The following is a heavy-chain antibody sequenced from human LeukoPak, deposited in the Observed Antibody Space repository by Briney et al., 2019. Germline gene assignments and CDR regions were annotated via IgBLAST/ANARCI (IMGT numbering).Heavy chain of an antibody. CDR2: ISAYNGNT. D-gene: IGHD1-26*01. CDR1: GYTFTGYY. V-gene: IGHV1-18*04. Sequence: ASVKVSCKASGYTFTGYYLHWVRQAPGQGLEWMGWISAYNGNTNYAQKLQGRVTMTTDTSTSTAYMELRSLRSDDTAVYYCARDRRSGGWDNWFDPWGQGTLVTVSS. J-gene: IGHJ5*02. CDR3: ARDRRSGGWDNWFDP.